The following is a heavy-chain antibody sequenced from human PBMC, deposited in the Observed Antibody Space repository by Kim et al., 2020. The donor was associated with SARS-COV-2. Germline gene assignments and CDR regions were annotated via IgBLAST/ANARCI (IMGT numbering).Heavy chain of an antibody. Sequence: SVKVSCKASGYTFTYRYLHWVRQAPGQALEWMGWITPFNGNTNYAQKFQDRVTITRDRSMSTAYMELSSLRSEDTAMYYCASAVADYNWFDPWGQGTLVTVSS. CDR1: GYTFTYRY. D-gene: IGHD6-19*01. CDR2: ITPFNGNT. V-gene: IGHV1-45*02. J-gene: IGHJ5*02. CDR3: ASAVADYNWFDP.